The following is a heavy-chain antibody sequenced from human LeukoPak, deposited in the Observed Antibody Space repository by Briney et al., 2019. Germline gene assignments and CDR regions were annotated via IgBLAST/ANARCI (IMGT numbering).Heavy chain of an antibody. V-gene: IGHV3-64*04. Sequence: GGSLRLSCSASGFTFSSYAMHWVRQAPGKGLEYVSAISSNGGSTYYADSVKGRFTISRDNSKNTLYLQMNSLRAEDTAVYYCARRAYNWGAFDIWGQGTMVTVSS. J-gene: IGHJ3*02. CDR3: ARRAYNWGAFDI. CDR2: ISSNGGST. CDR1: GFTFSSYA. D-gene: IGHD5-24*01.